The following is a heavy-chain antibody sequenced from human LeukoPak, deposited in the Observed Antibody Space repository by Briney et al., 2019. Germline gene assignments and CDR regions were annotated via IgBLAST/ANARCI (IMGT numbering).Heavy chain of an antibody. CDR2: INSDGSST. J-gene: IGHJ5*02. V-gene: IGHV3-74*01. Sequence: PGGSLRLSCAASGFTFSTYWMPWVRQAPGKGLVWVSRINSDGSSTSYADSVKGRFTISRDNAKNTLYLQMNSLRVEDTAVYYCTSGFSDSSGSTWGQGTLVTVSS. CDR1: GFTFSTYW. D-gene: IGHD3-22*01. CDR3: TSGFSDSSGST.